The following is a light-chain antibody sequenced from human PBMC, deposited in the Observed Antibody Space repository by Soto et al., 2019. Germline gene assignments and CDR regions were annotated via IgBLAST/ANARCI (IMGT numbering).Light chain of an antibody. V-gene: IGLV2-14*01. CDR3: SSYTGSSTFV. CDR1: SSDGGGYDY. J-gene: IGLJ1*01. CDR2: DVN. Sequence: QSALTQPASVSGSPGQSITISCTGTSSDGGGYDYVSWYQQLPGKAPKLLIYDVNNRPSGVSHRCSGSKSGNTASLTISGLQAEDEDDYYCSSYTGSSTFVFGTGTKLTVL.